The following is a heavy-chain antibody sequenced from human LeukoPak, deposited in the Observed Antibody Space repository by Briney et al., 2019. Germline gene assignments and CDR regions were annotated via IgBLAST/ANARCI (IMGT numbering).Heavy chain of an antibody. Sequence: GGSLRLSCAASGFTFSSYSMNWVRQAPGKGLEWVSSISSSSSYIYYADSVKGRFTVSRDNAKNSLYLQMNSLRAEDTAVYYCARGYCSGGSCYSGFDYWGQGTLVTVSS. D-gene: IGHD2-15*01. J-gene: IGHJ4*02. V-gene: IGHV3-21*01. CDR3: ARGYCSGGSCYSGFDY. CDR1: GFTFSSYS. CDR2: ISSSSSYI.